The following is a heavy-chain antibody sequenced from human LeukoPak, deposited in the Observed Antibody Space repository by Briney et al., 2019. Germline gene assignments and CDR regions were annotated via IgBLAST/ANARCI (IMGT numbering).Heavy chain of an antibody. CDR3: ASWGLLAVNGGYYFDY. CDR2: INAGNGNT. J-gene: IGHJ4*02. CDR1: GYTFFNYA. Sequence: ASVKVSCKAAGYTFFNYALHWVRQAPGQRLEWMGWINAGNGNTKYSQKFQGRVTITRDTSASTAYMELSSLRSEDTAVYYCASWGLLAVNGGYYFDYWGQGTLVTVSS. D-gene: IGHD2-8*02. V-gene: IGHV1-3*01.